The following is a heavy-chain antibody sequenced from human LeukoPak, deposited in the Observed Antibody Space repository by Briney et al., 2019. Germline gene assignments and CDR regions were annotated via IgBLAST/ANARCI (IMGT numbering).Heavy chain of an antibody. CDR2: IRSSGSTI. V-gene: IGHV3-11*04. CDR3: ARLSGSYRVVAFDI. CDR1: GFTSTDYY. D-gene: IGHD1-26*01. Sequence: PRGSLRLSCADSGFTSTDYYVSWIRQAPGKGFEWVSYIRSSGSTIYYADSVKGRFTISRDNAKNSLYLQMNSLRAEDTAVYYCARLSGSYRVVAFDIWGQGTMVTVSS. J-gene: IGHJ3*02.